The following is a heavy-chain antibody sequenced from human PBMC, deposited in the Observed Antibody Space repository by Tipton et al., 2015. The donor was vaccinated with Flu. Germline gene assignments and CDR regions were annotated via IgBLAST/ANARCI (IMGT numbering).Heavy chain of an antibody. CDR1: GGSISTYY. Sequence: LRLSCTVSGGSISTYYWSWIRQPPGKGLEWIGYIYYSGSTNYNPSLKSRVTISVDTSKNQFSLKLSSVTAADTAVYYCAITPLSWGQGTLVTVSS. J-gene: IGHJ4*02. CDR3: AITPLS. CDR2: IYYSGST. V-gene: IGHV4-59*01.